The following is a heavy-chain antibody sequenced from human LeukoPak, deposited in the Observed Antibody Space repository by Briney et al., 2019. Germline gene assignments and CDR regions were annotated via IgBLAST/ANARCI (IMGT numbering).Heavy chain of an antibody. CDR3: ARRAPDYYDSSGYYYGY. D-gene: IGHD3-22*01. CDR1: GYTFTSYY. J-gene: IGHJ4*02. Sequence: ASVKVSCKASGYTFTSYYMHWVRQAPGQGLEWMGIINPSGGSTSYAQKFQGRVTMTRDTSTSTVYMELSSLRSEDTAVYYCARRAPDYYDSSGYYYGYWGQGALVTVSS. CDR2: INPSGGST. V-gene: IGHV1-46*03.